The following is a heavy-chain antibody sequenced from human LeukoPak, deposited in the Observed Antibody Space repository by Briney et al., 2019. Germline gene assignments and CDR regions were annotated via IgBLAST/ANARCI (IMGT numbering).Heavy chain of an antibody. CDR1: GSTFTTYG. V-gene: IGHV3-30*19. J-gene: IGHJ4*02. CDR3: ATAGSYNYDY. CDR2: ISYDGSKK. Sequence: GGSLRLSCTASGSTFTTYGLHWVRQAPGKGLEWVAVISYDGSKKYYADSVKGRFTISRDDSKNTLFLQMNSLRPEDTAVYFCATAGSYNYDYWGQGTLVTVSS. D-gene: IGHD3-10*01.